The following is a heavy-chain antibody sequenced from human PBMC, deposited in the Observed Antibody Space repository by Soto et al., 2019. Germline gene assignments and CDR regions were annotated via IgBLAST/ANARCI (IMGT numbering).Heavy chain of an antibody. D-gene: IGHD3-10*01. CDR2: INVANGDT. V-gene: IGHV1-3*01. CDR3: ARKDYYGAGIYYFDH. CDR1: GYTFTAYP. J-gene: IGHJ4*02. Sequence: QVQLVQSGAEVKKPGASVKVSCKASGYTFTAYPMHWVRQAPGQRLEWMGWINVANGDTGYSQKFQGRVTVTRDTSASTVYMELSSLTSEYTAVYYCARKDYYGAGIYYFDHWGQGTLVTVSS.